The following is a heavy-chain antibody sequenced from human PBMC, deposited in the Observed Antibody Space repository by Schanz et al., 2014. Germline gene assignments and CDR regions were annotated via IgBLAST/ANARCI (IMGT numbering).Heavy chain of an antibody. Sequence: EVQLAESGGGLVQPGGSLRLSCAASGFTFSGFWMTWVRQAPGKGLEWVANIKKDGSEKYYVDSVKGRFTISRDNAKNSLFLQMNSLRPEDTAVYFCVSQTGSPNYWGQGTLVTDSS. CDR1: GFTFSGFW. CDR2: IKKDGSEK. CDR3: VSQTGSPNY. V-gene: IGHV3-7*01. D-gene: IGHD6-13*01. J-gene: IGHJ4*02.